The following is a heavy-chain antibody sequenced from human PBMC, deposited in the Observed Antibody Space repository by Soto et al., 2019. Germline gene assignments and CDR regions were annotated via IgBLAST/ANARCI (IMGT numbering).Heavy chain of an antibody. CDR2: INAGNGNT. CDR1: GYTFTNYA. J-gene: IGHJ4*02. Sequence: QVQLVQSGAEEKKPGASVKVSCKASGYTFTNYAMHWVRQAPGHRLEWMGWINAGNGNTKYSQKFQGRVTITWDTSASTAYMELSSLRSEDTAVYYCARSSGYYLIDDYWGQGTLVTVSS. D-gene: IGHD3-22*01. V-gene: IGHV1-3*05. CDR3: ARSSGYYLIDDY.